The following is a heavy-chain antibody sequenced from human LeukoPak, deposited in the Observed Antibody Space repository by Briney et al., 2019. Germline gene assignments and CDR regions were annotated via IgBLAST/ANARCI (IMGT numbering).Heavy chain of an antibody. Sequence: SETLSLTCTASGVSISSYYWSWIRQPAGKGLEWIGRIYTSGSTNYNPSLKSRVTMSVDTSKNQFSLKLSSVTAADTAVYYCARLGYCSGGSCLDWFDPWGQGTLVTVSS. J-gene: IGHJ5*02. CDR2: IYTSGST. CDR3: ARLGYCSGGSCLDWFDP. CDR1: GVSISSYY. V-gene: IGHV4-4*07. D-gene: IGHD2-15*01.